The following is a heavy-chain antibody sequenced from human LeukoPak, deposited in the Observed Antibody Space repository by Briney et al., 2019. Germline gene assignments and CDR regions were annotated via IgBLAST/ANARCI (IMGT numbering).Heavy chain of an antibody. V-gene: IGHV3-30-3*01. D-gene: IGHD3-22*01. CDR1: GFTFSSYA. CDR3: ARDPGTMIEC. CDR2: ISDDGSNE. J-gene: IGHJ3*01. Sequence: GGSLRLSCAASGFTFSSYAMHWVRQAPGKGLEWVAVISDDGSNEYYADSVKGRFTISRDNSKNTLYLQMNSLGAEDTAVYYCARDPGTMIECWGQGTMVTVSS.